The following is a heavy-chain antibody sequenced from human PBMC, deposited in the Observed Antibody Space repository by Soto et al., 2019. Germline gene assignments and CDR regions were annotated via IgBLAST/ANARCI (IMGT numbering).Heavy chain of an antibody. J-gene: IGHJ6*02. V-gene: IGHV4-34*01. Sequence: QVQLQQWGAGLLKPSETLSLTCAVYGGSFSGYYWSWIRQPPGKGLEWIGEINHSGSTNYNPSLKSRVTISVDTSKNQFSLKLSSVTAADTAVYYCARAPLHFFLGGMDVWGQGTTVTVSS. CDR1: GGSFSGYY. CDR3: ARAPLHFFLGGMDV. D-gene: IGHD3-3*02. CDR2: INHSGST.